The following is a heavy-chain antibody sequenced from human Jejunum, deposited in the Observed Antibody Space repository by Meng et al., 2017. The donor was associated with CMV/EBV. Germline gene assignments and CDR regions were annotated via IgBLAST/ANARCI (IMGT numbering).Heavy chain of an antibody. CDR3: ARIPRGSSDWNYFDY. V-gene: IGHV3-11*04. J-gene: IGHJ4*02. Sequence: GYAFSNYYMSWIRQAPGKGLGWVSNMTSSSSVIYYTDSVKGRFTISRDDAKNSLFLQMNSLRAEDTARYYCARIPRGSSDWNYFDYWGQGTLVTVSS. CDR2: MTSSSSVI. CDR1: GYAFSNYY. D-gene: IGHD2-15*01.